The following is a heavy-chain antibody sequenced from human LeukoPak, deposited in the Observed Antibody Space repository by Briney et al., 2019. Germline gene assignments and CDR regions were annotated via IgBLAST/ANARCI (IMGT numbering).Heavy chain of an antibody. J-gene: IGHJ4*02. Sequence: GGSLRLSCAASGFTFGSYAMSWVRQAPGKGLEWVSSISASGGTIYYADSVKGRFTISRDNFKNTLFLQMKSLRVEHTAIYYCAKGANSDTRYYFDYWGQGSLVTVSS. CDR2: ISASGGTI. CDR3: AKGANSDTRYYFDY. D-gene: IGHD1-26*01. V-gene: IGHV3-23*01. CDR1: GFTFGSYA.